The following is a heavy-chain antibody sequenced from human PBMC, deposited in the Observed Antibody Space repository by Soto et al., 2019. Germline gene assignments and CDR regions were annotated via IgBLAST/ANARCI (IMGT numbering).Heavy chain of an antibody. CDR2: IYSGGST. D-gene: IGHD3-9*01. V-gene: IGHV3-53*01. CDR3: ARVTQDYDILTGYPPSCFDY. Sequence: GGSLRLSCAASGFVVSRKYMSWVRQTPGKGLEWVSVIYSGGSTYYADSVKGRFTISRDNSKNTLYLQMNSLRAEDTAVYYCARVTQDYDILTGYPPSCFDYWGQGTLVTVSS. CDR1: GFVVSRKY. J-gene: IGHJ4*02.